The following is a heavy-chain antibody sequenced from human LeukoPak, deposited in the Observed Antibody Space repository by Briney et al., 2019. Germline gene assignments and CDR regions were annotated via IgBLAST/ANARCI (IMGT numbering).Heavy chain of an antibody. CDR1: GGSFSGYY. V-gene: IGHV4-34*01. J-gene: IGHJ4*02. Sequence: PSETLSLTCAVYGGSFSGYYWSWIRQPPGKGLEWIGEINHSGSTNYNPSLKSRVTISVDTSKNQFSLKLSSVTAADTAVYYCARVLDTDYGASYYFDYWGQGTLVTVSS. D-gene: IGHD4-17*01. CDR2: INHSGST. CDR3: ARVLDTDYGASYYFDY.